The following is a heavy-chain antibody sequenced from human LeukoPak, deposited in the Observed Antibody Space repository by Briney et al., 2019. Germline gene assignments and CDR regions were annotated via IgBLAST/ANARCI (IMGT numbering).Heavy chain of an antibody. CDR2: IYYSGST. CDR3: ARTVPGDMVRGVTPYHYYYGMDV. V-gene: IGHV4-59*01. D-gene: IGHD3-10*01. Sequence: SETLSLTCTVSGGSISSYYWSWLRQPPGKGLEWIGYIYYSGSTNYNPSLKSRVTISVDTSKNQFSLKLSSVTAADTAVYYCARTVPGDMVRGVTPYHYYYGMDVWGQGTTVTVSS. J-gene: IGHJ6*02. CDR1: GGSISSYY.